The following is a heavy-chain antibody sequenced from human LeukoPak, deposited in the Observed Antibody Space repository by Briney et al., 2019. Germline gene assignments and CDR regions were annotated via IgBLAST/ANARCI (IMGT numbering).Heavy chain of an antibody. CDR3: ARHVRGKPAYCSGGSCYSGNYFDY. CDR2: INYSRST. Sequence: KPSETLSLTCSVSGGSISSDYWSWIRQPPGKGLEWIGYINYSRSTNSNPSLKSRVTISVDTSKNQFSLKLSSVTAADTAVYYCARHVRGKPAYCSGGSCYSGNYFDYWGQGTLVTVSS. J-gene: IGHJ4*02. CDR1: GGSISSDY. D-gene: IGHD2-15*01. V-gene: IGHV4-59*08.